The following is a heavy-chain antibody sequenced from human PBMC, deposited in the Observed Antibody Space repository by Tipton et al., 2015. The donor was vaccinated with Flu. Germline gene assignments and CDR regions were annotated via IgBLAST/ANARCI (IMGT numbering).Heavy chain of an antibody. J-gene: IGHJ4*02. Sequence: TLSLTCTVSGGSLSSFYWTWIRQPAGKGLPWTGRTSSRGVTKYNPSRESRVTMSVDTSKNQCSLSLSSVTAADTAVYYWARGSGSGTFVIFDYWGQGTLVAVS. D-gene: IGHD3-10*01. CDR2: TSSRGVT. V-gene: IGHV4-4*07. CDR1: GGSLSSFY. CDR3: ARGSGSGTFVIFDY.